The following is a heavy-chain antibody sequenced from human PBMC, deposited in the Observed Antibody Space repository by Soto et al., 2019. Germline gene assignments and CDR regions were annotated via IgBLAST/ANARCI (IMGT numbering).Heavy chain of an antibody. CDR1: RGSIHRGGYS. Sequence: TLSLTRAVSRGSIHRGGYSWTWIRQPPGKGLEWIGYIYHSGSTYYNPSLKSRVTISVDRSKNQFSLKLSSVTAADTAVYYCARVPDVWGQGTTVTVSS. CDR2: IYHSGST. CDR3: ARVPDV. J-gene: IGHJ6*02. V-gene: IGHV4-30-2*01.